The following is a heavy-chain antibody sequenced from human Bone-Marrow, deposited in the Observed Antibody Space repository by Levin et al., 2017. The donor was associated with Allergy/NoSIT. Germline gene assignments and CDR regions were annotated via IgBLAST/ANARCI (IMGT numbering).Heavy chain of an antibody. CDR3: ARASSSFYYYYGMDV. CDR2: ISWNSGSI. V-gene: IGHV3-9*01. J-gene: IGHJ6*02. CDR1: GFTFDDYA. Sequence: GGSLRLSCAASGFTFDDYAMHWVRQAPGKGLEWVSGISWNSGSIGYADSVKGRFTISRDNAKNSLYLQMNSLRAEDTALYYCARASSSFYYYYGMDVWGQGTTVTVSS. D-gene: IGHD6-6*01.